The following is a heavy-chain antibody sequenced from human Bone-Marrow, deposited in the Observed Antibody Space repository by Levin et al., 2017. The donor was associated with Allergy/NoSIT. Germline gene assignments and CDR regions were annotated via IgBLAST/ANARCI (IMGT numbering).Heavy chain of an antibody. CDR3: AGSGFDGNWGGWFGP. D-gene: IGHD7-27*01. V-gene: IGHV4-4*08. J-gene: IGHJ5*02. Sequence: SETLSLTCTVSGGSIRSYYWSWIRQSPGKGLEWIGYIFDTGSTTYNLSLKSRLTISIDTSNNQISLRLGSVTAADTAVYYCAGSGFDGNWGGWFGPWGQGILVTVSS. CDR1: GGSIRSYY. CDR2: IFDTGST.